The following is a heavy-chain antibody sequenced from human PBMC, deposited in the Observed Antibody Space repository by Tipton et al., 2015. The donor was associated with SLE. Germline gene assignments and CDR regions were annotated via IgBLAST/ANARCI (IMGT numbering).Heavy chain of an antibody. CDR3: ARGTVPEHY. Sequence: LRLSCTVSGYSISTGFYWGWIRQPPGKGLDWIGHVSPSGDTNYNPSLESRVTISRDTPNNQSSLKLSSVTAADTAVYYCARGTVPEHYWGQGTLVTVSS. V-gene: IGHV4-38-2*02. D-gene: IGHD4-17*01. J-gene: IGHJ4*02. CDR2: VSPSGDT. CDR1: GYSISTGFY.